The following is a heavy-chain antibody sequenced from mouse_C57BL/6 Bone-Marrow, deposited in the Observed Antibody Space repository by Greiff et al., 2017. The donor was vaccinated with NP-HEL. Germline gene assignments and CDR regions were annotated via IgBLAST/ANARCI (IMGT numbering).Heavy chain of an antibody. CDR3: ARDITTVVDY. V-gene: IGHV1-82*01. CDR2: IYPGDGDT. Sequence: QVQLQQSGPELVKPGASVKISCKASGYAFSSSWMNWVKQRPGKGLEWIGRIYPGDGDTNYNGKFKGKATLTADKSSSTAYMQLSSLTSEDSAVYFCARDITTVVDYWGQGTTLTGSS. CDR1: GYAFSSSW. D-gene: IGHD1-1*01. J-gene: IGHJ2*01.